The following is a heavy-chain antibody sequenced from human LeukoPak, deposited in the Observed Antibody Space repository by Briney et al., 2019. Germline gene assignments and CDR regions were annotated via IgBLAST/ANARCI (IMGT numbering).Heavy chain of an antibody. CDR1: GFTFSSYG. CDR2: ISYDGSKK. D-gene: IGHD3-9*01. Sequence: GGSLRLSCAASGFTFSSYGMHWVRQAPGKGLEWVAVISYDGSKKYYADSVKGRFTISRDNSKNTLYLQMNSLRSEDTAVYYCARAPLERYFDWLYHSILIYYFDYWGQGTLVTVSS. J-gene: IGHJ4*02. CDR3: ARAPLERYFDWLYHSILIYYFDY. V-gene: IGHV3-30*03.